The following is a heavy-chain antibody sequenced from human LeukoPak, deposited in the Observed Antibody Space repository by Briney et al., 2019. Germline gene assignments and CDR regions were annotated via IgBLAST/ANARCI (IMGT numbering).Heavy chain of an antibody. CDR2: ISYDGSNK. V-gene: IGHV3-30*18. J-gene: IGHJ4*02. CDR1: GFPFSSYG. D-gene: IGHD3-16*01. Sequence: GGSLRLSCAASGFPFSSYGMHWVRQAPGKGLEWVAVISYDGSNKYYADSVKGRFTISRDNSKNTLYLQMNSLRAEDTAVYYCAKGEWGYWGQGTLVTVSS. CDR3: AKGEWGY.